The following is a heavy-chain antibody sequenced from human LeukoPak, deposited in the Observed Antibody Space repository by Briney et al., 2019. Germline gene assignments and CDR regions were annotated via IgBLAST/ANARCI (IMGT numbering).Heavy chain of an antibody. V-gene: IGHV3-33*06. Sequence: PGGSLRLSCAASGFTFSSYGMHWVRQAPGKGLEWEAVIWYDGSNKYYADSVKGRFTISRDNSKNTLYLQMNSLRAEDTAVYYCAKDAITPGYYYDSSGYFDYWGQGTLVTVSS. CDR2: IWYDGSNK. CDR1: GFTFSSYG. J-gene: IGHJ4*02. CDR3: AKDAITPGYYYDSSGYFDY. D-gene: IGHD3-22*01.